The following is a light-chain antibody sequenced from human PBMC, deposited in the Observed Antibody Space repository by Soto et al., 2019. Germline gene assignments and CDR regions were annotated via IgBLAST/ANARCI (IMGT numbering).Light chain of an antibody. CDR1: SSDIGSYNY. CDR3: SSYTPTTWV. J-gene: IGLJ3*02. V-gene: IGLV2-14*01. Sequence: QSALTQPASVSGSPGQSITISCTGTSSDIGSYNYVAWYQQFPGKTPKLIIYEVRNRPSGVSFRFSGSKSGNTASLTISGLQAEDEADYYCSSYTPTTWVFGGGTKLTVL. CDR2: EVR.